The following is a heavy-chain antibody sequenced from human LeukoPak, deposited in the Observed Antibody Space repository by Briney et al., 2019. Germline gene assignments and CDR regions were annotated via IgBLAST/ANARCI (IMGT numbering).Heavy chain of an antibody. CDR2: ISAEGLTK. D-gene: IGHD1-26*01. J-gene: IGHJ4*02. V-gene: IGHV3-48*01. Sequence: GGSLRLSCEVSGFTFRTYSMDWVRQAPGKGLEWVSYISAEGLTKYYPDSVKGRFTISRDDAKNSLYLDMSSLRVDDTAIYYCARDRVGTKGDYWGQGTLVTVSS. CDR3: ARDRVGTKGDY. CDR1: GFTFRTYS.